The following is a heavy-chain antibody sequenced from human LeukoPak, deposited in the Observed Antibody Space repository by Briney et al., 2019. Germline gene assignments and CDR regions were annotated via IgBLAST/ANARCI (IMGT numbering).Heavy chain of an antibody. V-gene: IGHV4-59*01. CDR2: IYYSGST. CDR3: ARVQTPSGSGSYSFDY. Sequence: PSETLSLTCTVSGGSIGGYYYNWIRQPPGKGLEWIGYIYYSGSTNYNPSLKSRVTISVDTSKNQFSLKLSSVTAADTAVYYCARVQTPSGSGSYSFDYWGQGTLVTVSS. CDR1: GGSIGGYY. D-gene: IGHD3-10*01. J-gene: IGHJ4*02.